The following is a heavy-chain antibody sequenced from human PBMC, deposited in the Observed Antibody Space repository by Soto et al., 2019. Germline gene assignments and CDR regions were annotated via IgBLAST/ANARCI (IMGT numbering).Heavy chain of an antibody. CDR1: GYSISSDYY. Sequence: SETLSLTCAVSGYSISSDYYWGWIRQPPGKGLEWTGSISHSGSAYYNPSLKTRVTMSVDTSKNQFSLKLSSVTAADTALYYCARGLSGGFDYWGQGTLVTVSS. V-gene: IGHV4-38-2*01. CDR3: ARGLSGGFDY. J-gene: IGHJ4*02. CDR2: ISHSGSA. D-gene: IGHD7-27*01.